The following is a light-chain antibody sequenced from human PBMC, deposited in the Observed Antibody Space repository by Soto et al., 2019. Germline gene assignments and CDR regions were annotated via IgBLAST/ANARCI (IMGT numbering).Light chain of an antibody. CDR3: QQRSNWPPIT. V-gene: IGKV3-11*01. CDR1: QSVSSY. CDR2: DAS. Sequence: EIVSTQSPATLSLSPGERATLSCRASQSVSSYLAWYQQKPGQAPRLLIYDASNRATGIPARFSGSGSGTDFTLTISSLEPEDFAVYNCQQRSNWPPITFGQGTRLEIK. J-gene: IGKJ5*01.